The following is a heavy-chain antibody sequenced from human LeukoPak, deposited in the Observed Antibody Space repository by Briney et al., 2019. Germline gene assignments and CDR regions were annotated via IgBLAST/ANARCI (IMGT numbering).Heavy chain of an antibody. V-gene: IGHV4-4*07. CDR1: GGSISSYY. CDR3: ARLRYYDILTGSLMGAFDI. J-gene: IGHJ3*02. CDR2: IYTSGST. Sequence: SETLSLTCTVSGGSISSYYWSWIRQPAGKGLEWIGRIYTSGSTNYNPSLKSRVTMSVDTSKNQFSLKLSSVTAADTAVYYCARLRYYDILTGSLMGAFDIWGQGTMVTVSS. D-gene: IGHD3-9*01.